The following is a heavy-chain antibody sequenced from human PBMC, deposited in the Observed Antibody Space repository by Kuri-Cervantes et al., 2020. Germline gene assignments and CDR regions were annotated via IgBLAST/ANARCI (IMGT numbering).Heavy chain of an antibody. D-gene: IGHD6-19*01. CDR2: IYNSGST. Sequence: SDTLSLTCAVSGYSISNGHYWGWIRQPPGEGREWIGTIYNSGSTYYNPSLKSRVTISVDTSKNQFSLKLSSVTAADTAVYYCARDSSGWNHFDYWGQGTLVTVSS. J-gene: IGHJ4*02. CDR3: ARDSSGWNHFDY. V-gene: IGHV4-38-2*02. CDR1: GYSISNGHY.